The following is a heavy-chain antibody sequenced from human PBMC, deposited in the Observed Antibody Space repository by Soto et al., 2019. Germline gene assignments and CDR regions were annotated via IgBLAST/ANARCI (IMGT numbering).Heavy chain of an antibody. CDR3: ARDIFGGSYDFWH. Sequence: EVRLVESGGGLVQPGGSLRLSCAASGFIVSGIFMTWVRQVPGKGPEWVSTLSSDDKTYYADSVRGRFTISRDSSKNKLFLQMNTLRAEDTAVYHCARDIFGGSYDFWHGGQGTLVTVSS. J-gene: IGHJ4*02. CDR1: GFIVSGIF. V-gene: IGHV3-66*01. D-gene: IGHD3-3*01. CDR2: LSSDDKT.